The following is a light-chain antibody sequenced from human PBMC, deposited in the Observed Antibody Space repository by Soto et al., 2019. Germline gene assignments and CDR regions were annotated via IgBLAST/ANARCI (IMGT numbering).Light chain of an antibody. J-gene: IGKJ2*01. CDR2: DAS. CDR3: QQYKSYSL. Sequence: DIQMTQSPSTLSASIGDRVTITCRASQSIGTWLAWYQQKPGKAPKLLIYDASTLESGVPSRVSGSGSGTEFILTISSLQPDDFATYYCQQYKSYSLFGQGTKLEI. CDR1: QSIGTW. V-gene: IGKV1-5*01.